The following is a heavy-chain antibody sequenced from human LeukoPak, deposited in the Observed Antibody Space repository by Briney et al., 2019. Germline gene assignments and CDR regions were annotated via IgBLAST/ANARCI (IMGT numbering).Heavy chain of an antibody. CDR1: GFTFSNAW. CDR2: IKSKTDGGTT. J-gene: IGHJ4*02. CDR3: TTLTIAVAGTVENY. Sequence: GGSLRLSCAASGFTFSNAWMSWVRRAPGKGLEWVGRIKSKTDGGTTDYAAPVKGRFTISRDDSKNTLYLQMDSLKTEDTAVYYCTTLTIAVAGTVENYWGQGTLVTVSS. D-gene: IGHD6-19*01. V-gene: IGHV3-15*01.